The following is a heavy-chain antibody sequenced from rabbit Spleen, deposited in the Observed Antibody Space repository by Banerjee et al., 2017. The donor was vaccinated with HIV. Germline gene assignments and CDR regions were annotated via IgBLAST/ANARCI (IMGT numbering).Heavy chain of an antibody. Sequence: QEQLVESGGGLVQPEGSLKLSCTASGFSFSRSYYMCWVRQAPGKRPEWIACIYTGSGSSTTYYASWAEGRFTISKTSSTTVTLQMTSLTAADTATYFCARDSSPYIGYGDSKLWGQGTLVTVS. V-gene: IGHV1S45*01. CDR2: IYTGSGSSTT. D-gene: IGHD6-1*01. J-gene: IGHJ4*01. CDR3: ARDSSPYIGYGDSKL. CDR1: GFSFSRSYY.